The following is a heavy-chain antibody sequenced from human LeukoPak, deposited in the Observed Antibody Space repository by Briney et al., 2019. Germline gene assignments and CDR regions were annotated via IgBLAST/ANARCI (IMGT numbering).Heavy chain of an antibody. D-gene: IGHD2-15*01. J-gene: IGHJ4*02. Sequence: PGGSLRLSCAASGFTFSSYAMHWVRQAPGKGLEWVAVISYDGSNKYYADSVKGRFTISRDNSKNTLYLQMNSLRAEDTAVYYCASGDCSGGSCYSDHWGQGTLVTVSS. V-gene: IGHV3-30-3*01. CDR2: ISYDGSNK. CDR1: GFTFSSYA. CDR3: ASGDCSGGSCYSDH.